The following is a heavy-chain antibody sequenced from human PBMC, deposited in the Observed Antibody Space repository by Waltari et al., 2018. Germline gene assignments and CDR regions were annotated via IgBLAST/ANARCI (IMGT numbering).Heavy chain of an antibody. D-gene: IGHD2-2*01. CDR3: AKEEYGPIAY. Sequence: QVQLQESGPGLVKPSETLSLTCTVSGASISSHSWSWIRRPPGKGLEWVGSIYYSGSTNYNPSLRGRGTICLDTSTNQFSLKRTSVTAADTAVYYCAKEEYGPIAYWGQGTLVTVSS. J-gene: IGHJ4*02. CDR1: GASISSHS. V-gene: IGHV4-59*11. CDR2: IYYSGST.